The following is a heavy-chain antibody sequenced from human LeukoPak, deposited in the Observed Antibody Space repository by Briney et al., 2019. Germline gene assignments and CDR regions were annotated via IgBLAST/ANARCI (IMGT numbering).Heavy chain of an antibody. CDR1: GGSISSGYY. CDR2: IYHSGST. D-gene: IGHD3-10*01. V-gene: IGHV4-38-2*02. Sequence: SETLSLTCTVSGGSISSGYYWGWIRQPPGKGLEWIGSIYHSGSTYYNPSLKSRVTISVDTSKNQFSLKLSSVTAADTAVYYCARAPMVRGVIQGWGQGTLVTVSS. J-gene: IGHJ4*02. CDR3: ARAPMVRGVIQG.